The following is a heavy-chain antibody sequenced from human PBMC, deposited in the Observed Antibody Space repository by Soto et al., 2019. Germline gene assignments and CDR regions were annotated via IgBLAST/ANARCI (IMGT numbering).Heavy chain of an antibody. V-gene: IGHV4-34*01. D-gene: IGHD5-12*01. CDR1: GGSISSYY. CDR3: ARFKYSGYDCFDY. J-gene: IGHJ4*02. CDR2: INHSGST. Sequence: SETLSLTCTVSGGSISSYYWSWIRQPPGKGLEWIGEINHSGSTNYNPSLKSRVTISVDTSKNQFSLKLSSVTAADTAVYYCARFKYSGYDCFDYWGQGTLVTVSS.